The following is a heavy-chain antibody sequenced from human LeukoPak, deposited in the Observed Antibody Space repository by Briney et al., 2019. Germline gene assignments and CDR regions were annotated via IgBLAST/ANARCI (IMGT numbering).Heavy chain of an antibody. Sequence: GGSLRLSCAASGFTFSSYAMSWVRQAPGKGLEWVSAISGSGGSTYYADSVKGRFTISRDNSKNTLYLQMNSLRAEDTAVYYCAKDMGCSSGWYGVMDVWGQGTTVTVSS. D-gene: IGHD6-19*01. V-gene: IGHV3-23*01. CDR3: AKDMGCSSGWYGVMDV. CDR1: GFTFSSYA. J-gene: IGHJ6*02. CDR2: ISGSGGST.